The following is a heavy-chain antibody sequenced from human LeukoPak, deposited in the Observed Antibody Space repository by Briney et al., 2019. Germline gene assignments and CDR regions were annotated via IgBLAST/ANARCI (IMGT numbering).Heavy chain of an antibody. CDR2: IYSGGST. Sequence: PGGSLRLSCAASGFTVSSDYMSWVRQAPGKGLEWVSVIYSGGSTYYADSVKGRFTISRDNSKSTLYLQMNSLRAEDTAVYYCARVKQWLVHDAFDIWGQGTMVTVSS. CDR1: GFTVSSDY. CDR3: ARVKQWLVHDAFDI. J-gene: IGHJ3*02. D-gene: IGHD6-19*01. V-gene: IGHV3-53*01.